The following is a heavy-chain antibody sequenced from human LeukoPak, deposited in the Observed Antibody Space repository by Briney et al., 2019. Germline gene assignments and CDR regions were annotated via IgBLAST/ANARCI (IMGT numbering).Heavy chain of an antibody. CDR1: GYSLSSGYY. V-gene: IGHV4-38-2*02. Sequence: SETLSLTCTVSGYSLSSGYYWGWIRQPPGKGLEWIGSVDHSGGTYYNPSLRSRVSISVDTSKNQFSLKVSSVTAADTAVYYCARGDCSSTICYSPMDVWGKGTTVTVSS. D-gene: IGHD2-2*01. CDR3: ARGDCSSTICYSPMDV. CDR2: VDHSGGT. J-gene: IGHJ6*03.